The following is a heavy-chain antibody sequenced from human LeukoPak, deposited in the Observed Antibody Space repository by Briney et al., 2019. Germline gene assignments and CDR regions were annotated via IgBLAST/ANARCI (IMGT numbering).Heavy chain of an antibody. J-gene: IGHJ6*02. V-gene: IGHV4-4*07. D-gene: IGHD3-3*01. CDR1: GGSISSYY. CDR3: AGIYDSLPPRYYYYGMDV. Sequence: SETLSLTCTVSGGSISSYYWSWIRQPAGKGLEWIGRIYTSGSTNYNPSLKSRVTMSVDTSKNQFSLKLSSVTAADTAVYYCAGIYDSLPPRYYYYGMDVWGQGTTVTVSS. CDR2: IYTSGST.